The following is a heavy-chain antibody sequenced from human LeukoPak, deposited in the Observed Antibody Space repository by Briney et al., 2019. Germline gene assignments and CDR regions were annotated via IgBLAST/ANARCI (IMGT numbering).Heavy chain of an antibody. Sequence: SETLPLTCTVSGGSISSYYWSWIRQPAGKGLEWIGRIYTSGSTNYNPSLKSRVTMSVDTSKNQFSLRLSSVTAADTAVYYCCGYSLYWGQGTLVTVSS. CDR2: IYTSGST. CDR3: CGYSLY. V-gene: IGHV4-4*07. CDR1: GGSISSYY. J-gene: IGHJ4*02. D-gene: IGHD5-18*01.